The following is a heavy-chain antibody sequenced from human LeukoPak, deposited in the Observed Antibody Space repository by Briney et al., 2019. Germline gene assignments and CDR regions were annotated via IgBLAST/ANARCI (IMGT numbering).Heavy chain of an antibody. CDR2: IYTSGST. V-gene: IGHV4-4*09. D-gene: IGHD5-12*01. Sequence: SETLSLTCSVSGGSISIYYWSWIRQPPGKGLEWIGYIYTSGSTNYNPSLKSRVTISVDTSKNQFSLKLSSVTAADTAVYYCARQASGRGAYFDYWGQGTLVTVSS. CDR3: ARQASGRGAYFDY. J-gene: IGHJ4*02. CDR1: GGSISIYY.